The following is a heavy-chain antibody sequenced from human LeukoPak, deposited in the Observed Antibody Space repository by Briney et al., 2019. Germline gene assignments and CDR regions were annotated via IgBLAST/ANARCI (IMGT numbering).Heavy chain of an antibody. CDR1: GGSISSYY. Sequence: SETLSLTCTVSGGSISSYYWSWIRQPPGKGLEWIGYIYTSGSTNYNPSLKSRVTISVDTSKNQFSLKLSSVTAADTAVYYCARYNTWFDPWGQGILVTVSS. CDR3: ARYNTWFDP. V-gene: IGHV4-4*09. D-gene: IGHD1-14*01. CDR2: IYTSGST. J-gene: IGHJ5*02.